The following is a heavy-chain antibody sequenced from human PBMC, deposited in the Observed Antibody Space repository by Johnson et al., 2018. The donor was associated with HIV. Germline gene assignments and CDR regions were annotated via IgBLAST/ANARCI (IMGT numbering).Heavy chain of an antibody. CDR1: GFTFSSYA. CDR3: ARGVGSGWYFEIGDDAFDI. CDR2: IDTAGST. J-gene: IGHJ3*02. D-gene: IGHD6-19*01. V-gene: IGHV3-66*01. Sequence: VLLVESGGGLVQPGGSLRLSCAASGFTFSSYAMSWVRQAPGKGLEWVSVIDTAGSTYDADSVKGSFTISRDISKNTLYLQMNSLRAEDTAVYYCARGVGSGWYFEIGDDAFDIWGQGTMVTVSS.